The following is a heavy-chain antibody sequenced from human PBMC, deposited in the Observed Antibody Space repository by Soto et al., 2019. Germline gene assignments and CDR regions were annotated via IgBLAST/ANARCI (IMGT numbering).Heavy chain of an antibody. CDR3: AKDGYCSNTNCYWSY. CDR1: GFTFTNYA. Sequence: EVHLLDSGGGLVQPGGSLRLSCVASGFTFTNYAMSWVRQAPGKGLEWVSGISGSGDRTDYADSVKGRFTISRDNSKSTLYLQMNSLKAEDTATYYCAKDGYCSNTNCYWSYWGQGTLLIVAS. J-gene: IGHJ4*02. CDR2: ISGSGDRT. D-gene: IGHD2-2*03. V-gene: IGHV3-23*01.